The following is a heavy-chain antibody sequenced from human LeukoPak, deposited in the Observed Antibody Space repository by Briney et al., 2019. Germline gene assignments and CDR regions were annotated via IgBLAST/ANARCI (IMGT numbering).Heavy chain of an antibody. V-gene: IGHV3-23*01. CDR3: AKASSMIVVVSKHFDY. CDR2: ISGSGGST. D-gene: IGHD3-22*01. Sequence: GGSLRLSCAASGFTFSSYAMSWVRQAPGKGLEWVSAISGSGGSTYYADSVKGRFTISRDNSKNTLYLQMNSLRAEDTAVYYCAKASSMIVVVSKHFDYWGQGTLVTVSS. CDR1: GFTFSSYA. J-gene: IGHJ4*02.